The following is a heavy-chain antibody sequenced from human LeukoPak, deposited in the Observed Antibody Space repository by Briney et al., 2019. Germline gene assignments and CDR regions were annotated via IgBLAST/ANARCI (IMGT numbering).Heavy chain of an antibody. V-gene: IGHV4-34*01. CDR3: ALSTTRVTTRTLDY. CDR2: INRSGTT. J-gene: IGHJ4*02. Sequence: SESLSLTCAVYGGSFSDYFWSWIRQPPGKGLEWIGEINRSGTTKYNPSLESGVTISVDTSKRQSSLKLSSVTAADTAVYYCALSTTRVTTRTLDYWGQGTLVTVSS. D-gene: IGHD4-17*01. CDR1: GGSFSDYF.